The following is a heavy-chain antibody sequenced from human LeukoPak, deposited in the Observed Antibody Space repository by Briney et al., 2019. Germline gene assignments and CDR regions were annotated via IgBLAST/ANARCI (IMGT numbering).Heavy chain of an antibody. D-gene: IGHD3-3*01. CDR3: ARHFDFWSGYGGP. V-gene: IGHV4-39*07. J-gene: IGHJ5*02. CDR1: GDSITLSSFY. Sequence: QSSETLSVTCTVSGDSITLSSFYWAWIRQPPGKGLEWIGSMYSSGNTYYNPSLKNRASISVDTAKNNFSLNLTSVTVADTAYYYCARHFDFWSGYGGPWGQGTLVTVSS. CDR2: MYSSGNT.